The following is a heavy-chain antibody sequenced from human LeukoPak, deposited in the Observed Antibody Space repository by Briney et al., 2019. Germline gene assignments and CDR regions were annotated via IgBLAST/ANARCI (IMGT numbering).Heavy chain of an antibody. CDR2: IKEDGSDK. J-gene: IGHJ4*02. Sequence: PGGSLRLSCAASGFTFSSYWMSWVRQAPGKGLEWVANIKEDGSDKNYVDSVKGRFTISRDNAKNSLYLQMNSLRAEDRAVYYCARDAGYGYDRFDYWGQGTQVTVSS. V-gene: IGHV3-7*01. CDR3: ARDAGYGYDRFDY. D-gene: IGHD5-18*01. CDR1: GFTFSSYW.